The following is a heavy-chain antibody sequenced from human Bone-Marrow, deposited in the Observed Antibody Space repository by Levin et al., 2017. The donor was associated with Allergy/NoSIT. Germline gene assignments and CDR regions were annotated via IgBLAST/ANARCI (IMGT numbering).Heavy chain of an antibody. CDR2: IWHDGSKQ. CDR3: AGDQLTYRYDNSGFQQQERCFDL. V-gene: IGHV3-33*01. J-gene: IGHJ2*01. Sequence: GGSLRLSCEGSGFTFSNFGMHWVRQTPGKGLEWVALIWHDGSKQKYGDSVKGRLTISRDNSKNTLYLQMSSLRAEDTALYFCAGDQLTYRYDNSGFQQQERCFDLWGRGTLVTVSS. D-gene: IGHD3-22*01. CDR1: GFTFSNFG.